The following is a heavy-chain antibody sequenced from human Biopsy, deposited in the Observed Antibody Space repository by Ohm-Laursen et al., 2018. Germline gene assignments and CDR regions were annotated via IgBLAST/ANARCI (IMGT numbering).Heavy chain of an antibody. J-gene: IGHJ6*02. CDR2: ISWHSGSR. Sequence: SLRLSCSASGFTFDDYAMHWVRQAPGKGLEWVSGISWHSGSRGYADSVKGRFTISRDNAKKLLYLQMNSLRAEDTALYYCAKDVRVKVQLDGMDVWGQGTLVTVSS. V-gene: IGHV3-9*01. D-gene: IGHD1-1*01. CDR1: GFTFDDYA. CDR3: AKDVRVKVQLDGMDV.